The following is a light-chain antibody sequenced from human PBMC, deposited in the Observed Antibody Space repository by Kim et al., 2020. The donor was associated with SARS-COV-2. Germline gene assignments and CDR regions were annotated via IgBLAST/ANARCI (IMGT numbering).Light chain of an antibody. CDR1: QSISSW. CDR3: QQYNTYSGT. J-gene: IGKJ1*01. CDR2: KAS. Sequence: DIQMTQSPSTLSASVGDRVTITCRASQSISSWLAWYQQKPGKAPKVLIYKASSLESGVPSRFSVSGSGTEFTLTISSLQPDDFATYYCQQYNTYSGTFGQGTKVDIK. V-gene: IGKV1-5*03.